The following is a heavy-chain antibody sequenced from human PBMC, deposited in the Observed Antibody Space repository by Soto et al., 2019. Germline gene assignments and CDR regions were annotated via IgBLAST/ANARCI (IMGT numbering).Heavy chain of an antibody. V-gene: IGHV3-7*01. D-gene: IGHD3-10*01. Sequence: GGSLRLSCAASGFTFSSYWMSWVRQAPGKGLEWVANIKQDGSEKYYVDSVKGRFTISRDNAKNSLYLQMNSLRAEDTAVYYCARDAPPYYYGSGAQVNDYWGQGTLVTVSS. CDR2: IKQDGSEK. CDR3: ARDAPPYYYGSGAQVNDY. CDR1: GFTFSSYW. J-gene: IGHJ4*02.